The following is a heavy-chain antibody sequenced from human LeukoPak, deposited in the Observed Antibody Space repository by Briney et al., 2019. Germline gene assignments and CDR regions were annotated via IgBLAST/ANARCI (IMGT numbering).Heavy chain of an antibody. CDR3: ARHGPIVLRANWFDP. CDR1: GGSFSGYY. D-gene: IGHD2-8*01. J-gene: IGHJ5*02. Sequence: SETLSLTCAVYGGSFSGYYWSWIRQPPGKGLEWIGEINHSGSTNYNPSLKSRVTISVDTSKNQCSLKLSSVTAADTAVYYCARHGPIVLRANWFDPWGQGTLVTVSS. V-gene: IGHV4-34*01. CDR2: INHSGST.